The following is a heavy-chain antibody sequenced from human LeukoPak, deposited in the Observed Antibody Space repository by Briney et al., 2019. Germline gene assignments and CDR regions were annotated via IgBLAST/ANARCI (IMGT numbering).Heavy chain of an antibody. J-gene: IGHJ4*02. CDR3: ARDAAYCSSTSCSVFYFDY. V-gene: IGHV4-30-2*01. D-gene: IGHD2-2*01. Sequence: PSETLSLTCTVSGGSISSGGYYWSWIRQPPGKGLEWIGYIYHSGSTYYNPSLKSRVTISVDRSKNQFSLKLSSVTAADTAVYYCARDAAYCSSTSCSVFYFDYWGQETLVTVSS. CDR1: GGSISSGGYY. CDR2: IYHSGST.